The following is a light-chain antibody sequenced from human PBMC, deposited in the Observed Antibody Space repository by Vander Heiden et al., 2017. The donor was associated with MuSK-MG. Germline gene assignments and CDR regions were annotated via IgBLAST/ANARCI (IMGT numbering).Light chain of an antibody. V-gene: IGLV2-23*02. J-gene: IGLJ2*01. CDR1: SNDLGTHDL. CDR2: EVT. CDR3: CSYANRRTLV. Sequence: QSALPQPASVSGSPAQSIPISCTGTSNDLGTHDLVYWYQQPPGKARKLLIWEVTKSPSGVSSRFSGSKSGNTASLTISGHQAEDEGDYYCCSYANRRTLVFGGGTTLTVL.